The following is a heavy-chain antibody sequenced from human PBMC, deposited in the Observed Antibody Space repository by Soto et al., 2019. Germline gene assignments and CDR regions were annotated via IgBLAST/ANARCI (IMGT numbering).Heavy chain of an antibody. CDR3: ARGNYDSSGYHDY. CDR1: GFTFSSYG. D-gene: IGHD3-22*01. CDR2: IWYDGSNK. J-gene: IGHJ4*02. V-gene: IGHV3-33*01. Sequence: QVQLVESGGGVVQPGRSLRLSCAASGFTFSSYGMHWVRQAPGKGLEWVAVIWYDGSNKYYADSVKGRFTISRDNSKNSLYLQMNSLRDEDTAVYYCARGNYDSSGYHDYWGQGTLVTVSS.